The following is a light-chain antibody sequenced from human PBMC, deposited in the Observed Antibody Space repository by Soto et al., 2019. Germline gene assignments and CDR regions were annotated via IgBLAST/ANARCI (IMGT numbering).Light chain of an antibody. V-gene: IGKV1-33*01. J-gene: IGKJ2*01. Sequence: DAQMTQSPSSLSASVGDRVTITYQASQDISDYLNWYQQKQGKAPKLLIYDASKLEIGVPSRLSASGSGTDSTFTISSLQPEDFATYYCEQYDSVPPSYTIGQGTK. CDR1: QDISDY. CDR2: DAS. CDR3: EQYDSVPPSYT.